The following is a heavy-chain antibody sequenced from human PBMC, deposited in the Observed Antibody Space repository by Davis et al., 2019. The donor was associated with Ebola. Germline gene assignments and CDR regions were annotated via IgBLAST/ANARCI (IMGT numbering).Heavy chain of an antibody. Sequence: GESLKISCAASGFTFSSHWMNWVRQAPGKGLEWVANIKQDGSEKYYVDSVKGRFTISRDNAKNSLYLQMNSLRAEDTAVYYCARAIFGIFWGQGTLVTVSS. CDR3: ARAIFGIF. CDR1: GFTFSSHW. CDR2: IKQDGSEK. V-gene: IGHV3-7*01. D-gene: IGHD3-3*01. J-gene: IGHJ4*02.